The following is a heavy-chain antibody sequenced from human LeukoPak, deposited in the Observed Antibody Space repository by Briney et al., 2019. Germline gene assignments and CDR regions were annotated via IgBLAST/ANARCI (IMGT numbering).Heavy chain of an antibody. J-gene: IGHJ4*02. V-gene: IGHV4-34*01. CDR1: GGSFSGYY. CDR3: ARRIGSGWSYDY. CDR2: INHSGST. D-gene: IGHD6-19*01. Sequence: SETLSLTCAVYGGSFSGYYWSWIRQPPGKGLEWIGEINHSGSTNYNPSLKSRVTISVDTSKNQFSLKLSSVTAADTAVYYCARRIGSGWSYDYWGQGTLVTVSS.